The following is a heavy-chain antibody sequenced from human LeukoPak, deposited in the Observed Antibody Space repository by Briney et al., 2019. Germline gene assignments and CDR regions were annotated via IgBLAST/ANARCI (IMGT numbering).Heavy chain of an antibody. Sequence: GASVKVSCKASGYTFTSYGISWVRQAPGQGLEWMGWISAYNGNTNYAQKLQGRVTMTTDTSTSTAYMELRSLRSDDTAVYYCAREVDQGQLGPDGLDYWGQGTLVTVSS. J-gene: IGHJ4*02. CDR1: GYTFTSYG. V-gene: IGHV1-18*01. CDR2: ISAYNGNT. CDR3: AREVDQGQLGPDGLDY. D-gene: IGHD6-13*01.